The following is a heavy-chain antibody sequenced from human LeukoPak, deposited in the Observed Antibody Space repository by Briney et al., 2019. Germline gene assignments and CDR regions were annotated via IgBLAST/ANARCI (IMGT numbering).Heavy chain of an antibody. Sequence: GGSLRLSCAASGFTFSSYSMNWVRQAPGKGLEWVSSISSSSSYIYYADSVKGRFTISRDNAKNSPYLQMNSLRAEDTAVYYCARDSFDSSGSPYYFDYWGQGTLVTVSS. V-gene: IGHV3-21*01. J-gene: IGHJ4*02. CDR1: GFTFSSYS. CDR2: ISSSSSYI. D-gene: IGHD3-22*01. CDR3: ARDSFDSSGSPYYFDY.